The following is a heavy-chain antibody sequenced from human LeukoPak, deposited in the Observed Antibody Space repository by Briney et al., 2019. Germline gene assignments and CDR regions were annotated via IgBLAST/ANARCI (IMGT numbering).Heavy chain of an antibody. CDR3: ARGDYYDSSGYYPGVDY. CDR1: GFTFSSYS. J-gene: IGHJ4*02. D-gene: IGHD3-22*01. Sequence: PGGSLRLSCAASGFTFSSYSMNWVRQAPGKGLEWVSGISGSGGSTYYADSVKGRFTISRDNSKNTLYLQMNSLRAEDTAVYYCARGDYYDSSGYYPGVDYWGQGTLVTVSS. CDR2: ISGSGGST. V-gene: IGHV3-23*01.